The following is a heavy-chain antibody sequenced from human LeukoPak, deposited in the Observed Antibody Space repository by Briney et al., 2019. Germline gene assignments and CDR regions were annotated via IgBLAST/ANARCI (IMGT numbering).Heavy chain of an antibody. CDR2: IYSGGST. J-gene: IGHJ4*02. Sequence: GGSLRLSCAASGFIVSNNYMSWGRQAPGKGLEWVSLIYSGGSTYYTDSVKGRFTISRDNSKNTLYLQMNSLRAEDTAVYYCARAPTVTAFFDCWGQGTLVTVSS. V-gene: IGHV3-53*01. CDR1: GFIVSNNY. D-gene: IGHD4-17*01. CDR3: ARAPTVTAFFDC.